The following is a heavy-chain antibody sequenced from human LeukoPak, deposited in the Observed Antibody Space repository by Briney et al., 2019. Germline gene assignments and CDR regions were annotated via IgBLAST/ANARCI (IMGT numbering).Heavy chain of an antibody. CDR2: IIPIFGTA. J-gene: IGHJ5*02. CDR1: GFTFSSYA. Sequence: PGGSLRLSCAASGFTFSSYAISWVRQAPGQGLEWMGGIIPIFGTANYAQKFQGRVTITADESTSTAYMELSSLRSEDTAVYYCARLVHIVVVTAIRNWFDPWGQGTLVTVSS. CDR3: ARLVHIVVVTAIRNWFDP. V-gene: IGHV1-69*01. D-gene: IGHD2-21*02.